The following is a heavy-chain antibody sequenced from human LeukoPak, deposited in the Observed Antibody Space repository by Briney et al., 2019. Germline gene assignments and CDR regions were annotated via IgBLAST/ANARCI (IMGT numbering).Heavy chain of an antibody. D-gene: IGHD6-13*01. CDR2: IYHSGST. J-gene: IGHJ4*02. V-gene: IGHV4-38-2*01. CDR1: GYSISSGYY. CDR3: ARRAAAAGIDY. Sequence: SETLSLTCAVSGYSISSGYYGGWIRQPPGKGLEWIGSIYHSGSTYYNPSLKSRVTISVDTSKNQFSLKLSSVTAADTAVYYCARRAAAAGIDYWGQGTLVTVSS.